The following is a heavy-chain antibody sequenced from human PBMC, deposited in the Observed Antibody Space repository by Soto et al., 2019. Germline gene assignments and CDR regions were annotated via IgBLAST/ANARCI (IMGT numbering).Heavy chain of an antibody. CDR3: AADFYGSGPYRYYMDV. V-gene: IGHV1-58*01. CDR1: GFTFTRTA. J-gene: IGHJ6*03. CDR2: IVVGSGNT. D-gene: IGHD3-10*01. Sequence: ASVKVSCKASGFTFTRTAVQWVRQARGQRLEWIGWIVVGSGNTNYAQKFQERVTITRDMSTSTAYMELSSLRSEDTAVYYCAADFYGSGPYRYYMDVWGKGTTVTVSS.